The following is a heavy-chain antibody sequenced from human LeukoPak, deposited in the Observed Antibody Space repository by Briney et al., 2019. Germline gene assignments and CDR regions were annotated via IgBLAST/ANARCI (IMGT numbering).Heavy chain of an antibody. J-gene: IGHJ3*02. CDR2: INPSGGST. D-gene: IGHD5-18*01. CDR1: GYTFTSYY. Sequence: ASVKVSCKASGYTFTSYYMHWVRQAPGQGLEWMGIINPSGGSTSYAQKFQGRVTMTRDTSTSTVYMELSSLRSEDTAVYYCGRVDSAALDAFDIWGQGTMVTVSS. CDR3: GRVDSAALDAFDI. V-gene: IGHV1-46*01.